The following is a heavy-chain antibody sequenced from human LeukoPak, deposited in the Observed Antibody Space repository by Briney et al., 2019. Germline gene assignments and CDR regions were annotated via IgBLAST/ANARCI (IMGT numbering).Heavy chain of an antibody. CDR3: ARAGGFFSPFGY. Sequence: PSETLSLTCTVSGGSISKSSYYWGWIRQPPGKGLEWIGSIYYTGSTHYNPSLKSRVTISVDTSKNQFSLKLSSVTAADTAVYYCARAGGFFSPFGYWGQGTLVTVSS. CDR2: IYYTGST. D-gene: IGHD3-16*01. V-gene: IGHV4-39*07. J-gene: IGHJ4*02. CDR1: GGSISKSSYY.